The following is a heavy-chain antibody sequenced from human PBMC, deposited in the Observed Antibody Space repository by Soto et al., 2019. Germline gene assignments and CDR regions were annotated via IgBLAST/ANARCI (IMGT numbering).Heavy chain of an antibody. CDR2: ISSLNGNT. V-gene: IGHV1-18*04. CDR3: ARGTVTSGRWFGP. J-gene: IGHJ5*02. Sequence: QVHLVQSETEVKEPGASVTVSCKTSDSTFTGYTINWVRQAPGQVLEWLGWISSLNGNTNYARKYQGRLTMTTNTSATTAYMELRSLRSDDTAEYFCARGTVTSGRWFGPWGQGTLVTVSS. CDR1: DSTFTGYT. D-gene: IGHD4-17*01.